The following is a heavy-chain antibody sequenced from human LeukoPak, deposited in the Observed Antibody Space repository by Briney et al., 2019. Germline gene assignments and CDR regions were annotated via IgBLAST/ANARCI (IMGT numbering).Heavy chain of an antibody. J-gene: IGHJ3*02. V-gene: IGHV3-23*01. CDR3: ARDLLYYYGSGRSI. Sequence: GGSLRLSCAASGFIFNKHAMSWVRQAPGKGLEWVSGLSGSGGSTDYADSVKGRFTISRDNAKNSLYLQMNSLRAEDTAVYYCARDLLYYYGSGRSIWGQGTMVTVSS. D-gene: IGHD3-10*01. CDR1: GFIFNKHA. CDR2: LSGSGGST.